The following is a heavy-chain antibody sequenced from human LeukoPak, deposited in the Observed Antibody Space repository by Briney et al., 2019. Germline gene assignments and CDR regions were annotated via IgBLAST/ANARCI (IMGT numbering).Heavy chain of an antibody. CDR2: INPSGGRT. J-gene: IGHJ6*03. CDR1: GYTLTSNY. D-gene: IGHD2-21*02. Sequence: ASVKVSCKASGYTLTSNYIHWVRQAPGQGLEWMGIINPSGGRTTYAQKFQGRVTMTRDTSTSTVYMELTSLRSEDTAVYYCAKGRSDFFAYYYYLDVWGKGTTVTVSS. CDR3: AKGRSDFFAYYYYLDV. V-gene: IGHV1-46*03.